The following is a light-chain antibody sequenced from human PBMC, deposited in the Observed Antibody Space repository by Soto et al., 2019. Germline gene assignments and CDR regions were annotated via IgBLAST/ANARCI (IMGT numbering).Light chain of an antibody. CDR3: QQFNSYPYT. V-gene: IGKV1-13*02. J-gene: IGKJ2*01. CDR1: QGISSA. CDR2: DAS. Sequence: AIQLTQSPSSLSASVGDRVTITCRASQGISSALAWYQQKPGKAPKLLIYDASILDSGVPSRFSGSGSGTNFTLTISSLQPEDFAYYYCQQFNSYPYTFGQGTKLEIK.